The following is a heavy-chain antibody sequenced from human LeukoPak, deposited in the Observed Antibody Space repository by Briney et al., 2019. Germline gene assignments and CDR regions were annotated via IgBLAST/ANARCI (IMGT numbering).Heavy chain of an antibody. CDR2: ISAYNGNT. Sequence: ASVKVSCKASGYTFTNYGISWVRQAPGQGLEWIGWISAYNGNTNYAQKFQGRVTITRDTSASTAYMELSSLRSDDTAVYYCARDRAVGALTMLVPDYWGQGTLVTVSS. J-gene: IGHJ4*02. V-gene: IGHV1-18*01. CDR1: GYTFTNYG. CDR3: ARDRAVGALTMLVPDY. D-gene: IGHD1-26*01.